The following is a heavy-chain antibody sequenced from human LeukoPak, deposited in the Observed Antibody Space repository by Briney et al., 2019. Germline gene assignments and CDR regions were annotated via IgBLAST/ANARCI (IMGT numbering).Heavy chain of an antibody. Sequence: SETLPLTCTVSGGSISSGDYFWGWIRQHPGKGLEWIGYIYYSGSTYYNPSLKSRVTISVDTSKNQFSLMPNSVTAADTAMYYCARRGTGRWFDPWGQGTLVTVSS. CDR2: IYYSGST. V-gene: IGHV4-31*03. J-gene: IGHJ5*02. CDR1: GGSISSGDYF. CDR3: ARRGTGRWFDP. D-gene: IGHD3-10*01.